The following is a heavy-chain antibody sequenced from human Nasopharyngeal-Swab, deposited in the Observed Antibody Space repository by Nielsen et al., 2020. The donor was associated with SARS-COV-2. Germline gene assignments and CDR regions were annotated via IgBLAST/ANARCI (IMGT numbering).Heavy chain of an antibody. J-gene: IGHJ3*02. CDR3: ARGVVGTLFAFDI. V-gene: IGHV3-21*01. CDR1: GFTFSSYS. Sequence: GESLKISCAASGFTFSSYSMNWVRQAPGKGLEWVSSISSSSSYIYYADSVKGRFTISRDNAKNSLYLQMNSLRAEDTAVYYCARGVVGTLFAFDIWGQGTLVTVSS. CDR2: ISSSSSYI. D-gene: IGHD1-26*01.